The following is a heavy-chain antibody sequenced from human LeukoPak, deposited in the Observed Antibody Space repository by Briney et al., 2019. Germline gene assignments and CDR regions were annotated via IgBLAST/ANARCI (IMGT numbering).Heavy chain of an antibody. CDR1: AFNFSNYG. CDR2: ISGSGGIT. D-gene: IGHD6-19*01. CDR3: AKEPYSSGRGPFDY. V-gene: IGHV3-23*01. Sequence: GGSLRLSCAASAFNFSNYGMSWVRQAPGKGLEWVSAISGSGGITYYADSVKGRFTISRDNSKNTLYLQMNSLRAEDTAVYYCAKEPYSSGRGPFDYWGQGTLVTVSS. J-gene: IGHJ4*02.